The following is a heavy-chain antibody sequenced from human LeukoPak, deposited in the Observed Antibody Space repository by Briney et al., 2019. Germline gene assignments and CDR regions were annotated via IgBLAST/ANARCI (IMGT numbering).Heavy chain of an antibody. J-gene: IGHJ3*02. Sequence: ASVTVSCKASGYTFTSYGISWVRQAPGQGLEWMGWISAYNGNTNYAQKLQGRVTMTTDTSTSTAYMELRSLRSDDTAVYYCARGTYYYDRTRAFDIWGQGTMVTVSS. CDR3: ARGTYYYDRTRAFDI. V-gene: IGHV1-18*01. D-gene: IGHD3-22*01. CDR2: ISAYNGNT. CDR1: GYTFTSYG.